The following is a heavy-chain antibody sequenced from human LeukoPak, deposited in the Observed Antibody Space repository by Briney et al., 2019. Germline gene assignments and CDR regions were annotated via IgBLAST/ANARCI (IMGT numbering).Heavy chain of an antibody. D-gene: IGHD3-22*01. CDR3: ARDPINYYDSSGYYYYWYFDL. V-gene: IGHV1-2*02. CDR2: INPNSGGT. J-gene: IGHJ2*01. CDR1: GYTFTGYY. Sequence: ASVKVSCKASGYTFTGYYMHWVRQAPGQGLEWMGWINPNSGGTNYAQKFQGRVTMTRDTSISTAYMELSRLRSDDTAVYYSARDPINYYDSSGYYYYWYFDLWGRGTLVTVSS.